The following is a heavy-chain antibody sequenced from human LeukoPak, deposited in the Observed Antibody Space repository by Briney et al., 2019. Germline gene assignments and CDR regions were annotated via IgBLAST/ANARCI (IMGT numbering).Heavy chain of an antibody. V-gene: IGHV4-59*01. J-gene: IGHJ3*02. D-gene: IGHD1-26*01. Sequence: PSETLSLTCTVSGGSIRDNYWSCIRHPPGEGLEWGSYIFHSGATKYNPYLKSRVHTSFDTSRKPFSLRLSSVTAADTAVYYCARNNNFVGTTNNDAFDIWGQGTMVTVS. CDR3: ARNNNFVGTTNNDAFDI. CDR2: IFHSGAT. CDR1: GGSIRDNY.